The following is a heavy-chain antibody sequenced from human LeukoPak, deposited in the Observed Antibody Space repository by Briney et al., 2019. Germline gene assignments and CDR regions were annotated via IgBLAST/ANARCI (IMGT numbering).Heavy chain of an antibody. J-gene: IGHJ4*02. Sequence: GVLRLSCAASGFTFSNYAMTWVRQGPGKGLEWVGFIRSKAYGGTTENAASVKGRFTISRDDSKSIAYLQMNSLKTEDTAVYYCARGGVYCSSVSCSVDYWGQGILVTVSS. CDR1: GFTFSNYA. CDR3: ARGGVYCSSVSCSVDY. D-gene: IGHD2-2*01. CDR2: IRSKAYGGTT. V-gene: IGHV3-49*04.